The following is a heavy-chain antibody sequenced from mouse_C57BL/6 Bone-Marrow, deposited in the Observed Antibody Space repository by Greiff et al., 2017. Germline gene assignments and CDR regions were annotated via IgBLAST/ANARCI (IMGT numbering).Heavy chain of an antibody. CDR2: IDPSDSYT. D-gene: IGHD1-1*01. CDR1: GYTFTSYW. CDR3: ARAPFIATVGYGMDY. Sequence: QVQLQQSGAELVMPGASVKLSCKASGYTFTSYWMHWVKQRPGQGLEWIGEIDPSDSYTNYNQKFKGKSTLTVDKSSSTAYMQLSSLTSEDSAVYYCARAPFIATVGYGMDYWCQGTSVTGSS. V-gene: IGHV1-69*01. J-gene: IGHJ4*01.